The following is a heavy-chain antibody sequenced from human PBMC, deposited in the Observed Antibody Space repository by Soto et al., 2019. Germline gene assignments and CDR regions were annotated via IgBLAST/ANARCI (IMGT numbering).Heavy chain of an antibody. V-gene: IGHV1-69*13. CDR2: IIPIFGTA. Sequence: SVKVSCKASGGTFISYAISWVRQAPGQGLEWMGGIIPIFGTANYAQKFQGRVTLSADESTITAYMELSSLRAEDTAVYYCARGGSGGWHPDDWGQGTLVTVSS. CDR1: GGTFISYA. D-gene: IGHD6-19*01. CDR3: ARGGSGGWHPDD. J-gene: IGHJ4*02.